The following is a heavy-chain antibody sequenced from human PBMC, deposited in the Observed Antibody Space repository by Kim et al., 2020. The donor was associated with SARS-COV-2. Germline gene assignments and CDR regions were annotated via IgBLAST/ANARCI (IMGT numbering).Heavy chain of an antibody. CDR3: SRGHVGVVPAPILGLGPFYYYYNMDV. D-gene: IGHD2-2*01. CDR1: GGSLSGYS. CDR2: INHSGGT. J-gene: IGHJ6*03. Sequence: SETLSLTCVVYGGSLSGYSWNWIRQPPGKGLEWVGEINHSGGTKSSPSPKSRVPISIETSKSQFSLRLTSVTAADSAVYFCSRGHVGVVPAPILGLGPFYYYYNMDVWGRGATVTVSS. V-gene: IGHV4-34*01.